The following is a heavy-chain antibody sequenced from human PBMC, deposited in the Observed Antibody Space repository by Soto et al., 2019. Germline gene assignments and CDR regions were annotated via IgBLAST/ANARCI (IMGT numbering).Heavy chain of an antibody. CDR3: ARTYYDFWSGYYAVFDY. CDR2: INHSGST. D-gene: IGHD3-3*01. Sequence: SDTLSLTSAVYGGSFSGYYWSWIRQPPGKGLEWIGEINHSGSTNYNPSLKSRVTVSVDTSKNQFSLKLSSVTAADTAVYYCARTYYDFWSGYYAVFDYWGQGTLVTVSS. J-gene: IGHJ4*02. CDR1: GGSFSGYY. V-gene: IGHV4-34*01.